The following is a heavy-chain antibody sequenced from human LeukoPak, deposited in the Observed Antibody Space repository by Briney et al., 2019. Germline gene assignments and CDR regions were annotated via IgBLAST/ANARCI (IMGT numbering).Heavy chain of an antibody. J-gene: IGHJ5*02. D-gene: IGHD3-22*01. CDR1: GFTFSSYA. Sequence: GGSLRLSCAASGFTFSSYAIHWVRQAPGKGLEWVAVISYDGSNKCYADSVKGRFTISRDNSKNTLYLQMNSLRAEDTAVYYCAGDPGSGYDSSGYYYRWFDPWGQGTLVTVSS. CDR3: AGDPGSGYDSSGYYYRWFDP. V-gene: IGHV3-30-3*01. CDR2: ISYDGSNK.